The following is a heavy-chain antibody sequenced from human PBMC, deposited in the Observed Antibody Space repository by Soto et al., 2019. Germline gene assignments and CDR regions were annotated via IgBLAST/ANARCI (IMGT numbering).Heavy chain of an antibody. CDR1: GGSFSGYY. CDR2: INHSGST. D-gene: IGHD3-9*01. Sequence: SETLSLTCAVYGGSFSGYYWSWIRQPPGKGLEWIGEINHSGSTNYNPSLKSRVTISVDTSKNQFSLKLSSVTAADTAVYYCARATTGPKNYYYYYYGMDVWGQGTTVTVSS. J-gene: IGHJ6*02. CDR3: ARATTGPKNYYYYYYGMDV. V-gene: IGHV4-34*01.